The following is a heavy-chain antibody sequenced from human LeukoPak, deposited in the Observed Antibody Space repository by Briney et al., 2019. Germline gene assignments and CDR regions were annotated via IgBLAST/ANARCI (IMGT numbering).Heavy chain of an antibody. V-gene: IGHV4-59*01. D-gene: IGHD2-2*02. CDR1: GGSISSYY. Sequence: NASETLSLTCTVSGGSISSYYWSWIRQPPGKGLEWIGYIYYSGSTNYNPSLKSRVTISVDTSKNQFSLKLSSVTAADTAVYYCARAGAIAHYGMDVWGRGTTVTVSS. J-gene: IGHJ6*02. CDR3: ARAGAIAHYGMDV. CDR2: IYYSGST.